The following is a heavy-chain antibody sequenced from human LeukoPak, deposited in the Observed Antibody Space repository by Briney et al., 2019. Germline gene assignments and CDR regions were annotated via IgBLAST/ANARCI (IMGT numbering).Heavy chain of an antibody. J-gene: IGHJ6*02. V-gene: IGHV3-23*01. D-gene: IGHD3-10*01. CDR2: ISGSGGST. CDR3: AKGPKRITMVRVDV. CDR1: GFTFSSYA. Sequence: GGSLRLSCAASGFTFSSYAMSWVRQAPGKGLEWVSAISGSGGSTYYADSVKGRFTIPRDNSKNTLYLQMNSLRAEDTAVYYCAKGPKRITMVRVDVWGQGTTVTVSS.